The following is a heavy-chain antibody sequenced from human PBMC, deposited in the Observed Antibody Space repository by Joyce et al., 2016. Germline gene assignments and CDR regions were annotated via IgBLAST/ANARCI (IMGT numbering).Heavy chain of an antibody. CDR3: ARDRIAARRVYGYYYGMDV. CDR1: GGSFSNYA. Sequence: QVQLVQSGAEVKKPGSSVNVSCQASGGSFSNYAISWVRQAPGQGLEWRGGIIPIFGRPNFAQKLQGRVTITADKSTSTVYMVLSSLTSEDTAVYYCARDRIAARRVYGYYYGMDVWGQGTTVTVSS. CDR2: IIPIFGRP. V-gene: IGHV1-69*06. J-gene: IGHJ6*02. D-gene: IGHD6-6*01.